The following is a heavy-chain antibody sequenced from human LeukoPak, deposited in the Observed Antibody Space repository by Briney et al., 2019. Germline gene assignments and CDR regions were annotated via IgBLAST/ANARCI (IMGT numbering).Heavy chain of an antibody. CDR3: AKDRGSSSWYFDY. Sequence: GGSLRLSCAASGFTFSSYGMHWVRQAPGKGLEWVAVISYDGSNKYYADSVKGRFTISRDNSKNTLYLQMNSLRAEDTDVYYCAKDRGSSSWYFDYWGQGTLVTVSS. CDR2: ISYDGSNK. D-gene: IGHD6-13*01. J-gene: IGHJ4*02. CDR1: GFTFSSYG. V-gene: IGHV3-30*18.